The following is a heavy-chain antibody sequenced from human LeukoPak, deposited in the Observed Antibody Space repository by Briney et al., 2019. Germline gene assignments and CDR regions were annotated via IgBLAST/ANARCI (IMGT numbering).Heavy chain of an antibody. V-gene: IGHV3-23*01. J-gene: IGHJ4*02. D-gene: IGHD3-10*01. CDR2: ISGSETGT. CDR3: AKYGSQTSPFYLDY. Sequence: PGGSLRLSCAASGFTFSNYAMSWVRQAPGKGLEWVSGISGSETGTYYAGSVKGRFAISRDNSRHTLYLQMNSLRAEDTALYFCAKYGSQTSPFYLDYWGQGTLVTVSP. CDR1: GFTFSNYA.